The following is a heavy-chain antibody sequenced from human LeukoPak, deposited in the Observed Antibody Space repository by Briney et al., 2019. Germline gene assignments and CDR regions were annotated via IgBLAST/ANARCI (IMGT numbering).Heavy chain of an antibody. V-gene: IGHV4-31*03. Sequence: PSQTLSLTCTVSGGSISNGGYYWSWIRQHPGKGVEWIGYIYYSGSTYYNPSLKSRVTISVDTSKNQFSLKLSSVTAADTAVYYCARYLQQLSGFDPWGQGTLVTVSS. CDR1: GGSISNGGYY. CDR2: IYYSGST. CDR3: ARYLQQLSGFDP. J-gene: IGHJ5*02. D-gene: IGHD6-13*01.